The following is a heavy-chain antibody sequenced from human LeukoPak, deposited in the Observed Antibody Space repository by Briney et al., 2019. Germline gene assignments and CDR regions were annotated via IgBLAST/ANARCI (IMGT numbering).Heavy chain of an antibody. CDR2: ISSSSSYI. CDR3: ARGLVGATGPYYFDY. V-gene: IGHV3-21*01. D-gene: IGHD1-26*01. J-gene: IGHJ4*02. Sequence: GGSLRLSCAASGFTFSSYSMNWVRQAPGKGLEWVSSISSSSSYIYYADSVKGRFTISRDNAKNSLYLRMNSLRAEDTAVYYCARGLVGATGPYYFDYWGQGTLVTVSS. CDR1: GFTFSSYS.